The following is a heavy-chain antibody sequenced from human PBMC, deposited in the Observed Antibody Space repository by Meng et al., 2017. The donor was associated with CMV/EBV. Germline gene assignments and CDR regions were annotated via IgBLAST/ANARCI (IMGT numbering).Heavy chain of an antibody. CDR3: AKDNVRYCSSTSCFVNGMDV. V-gene: IGHV3-53*05. Sequence: GGSLRLSCAASGFTFSSYWMSWVRQAPGKGLEWVSVIYSGGSTYYADSVKGRVTISRDNAKNSLYLQMNSLRAEDTALYSCAKDNVRYCSSTSCFVNGMDVWGQGTTVTVSS. CDR1: GFTFSSYW. D-gene: IGHD2-2*01. J-gene: IGHJ6*02. CDR2: IYSGGST.